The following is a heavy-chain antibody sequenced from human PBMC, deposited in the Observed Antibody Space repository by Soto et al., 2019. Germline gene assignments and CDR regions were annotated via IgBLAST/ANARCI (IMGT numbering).Heavy chain of an antibody. D-gene: IGHD3-3*01. Sequence: EVQLLESGGGLVQPGGSLRLSCAASGFTFSSYAMSWVRQAPGKGLEWVSAISGSGGSTYYADSVKGRFTISRDNSKNPLYLQMNSLKAEDTAVYYCAKDGNDYDFWSGYPMGWFDPWGQGTLVTVSS. V-gene: IGHV3-23*01. J-gene: IGHJ5*02. CDR2: ISGSGGST. CDR1: GFTFSSYA. CDR3: AKDGNDYDFWSGYPMGWFDP.